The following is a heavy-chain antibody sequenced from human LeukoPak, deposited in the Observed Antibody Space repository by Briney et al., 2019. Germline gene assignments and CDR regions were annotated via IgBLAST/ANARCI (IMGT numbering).Heavy chain of an antibody. CDR2: MNPNSGNA. CDR1: GYTFTSYD. Sequence: GASVKVSCKASGYTFTSYDINWVRQATGQGLEWMGWMNPNSGNAGYAQKFQGRVTITRNTSITTAYMELSSLRSEDTAVYYCARSVVIPTEFDPWGQGTLVTVSS. CDR3: ARSVVIPTEFDP. J-gene: IGHJ5*02. D-gene: IGHD3-22*01. V-gene: IGHV1-8*03.